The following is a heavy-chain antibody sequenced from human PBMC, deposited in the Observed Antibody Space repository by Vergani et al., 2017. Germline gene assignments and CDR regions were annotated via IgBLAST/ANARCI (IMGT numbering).Heavy chain of an antibody. D-gene: IGHD6-13*01. CDR3: SRGGVGSSWVSPLRGWYYFDY. V-gene: IGHV4-31*01. J-gene: IGHJ4*02. Sequence: QVQLQESGPGLVKPSQTLSLTCTVSGGSISSGGYYWTWIRQHPGKGLEWIGYIYYSGSTYYNPSLKSLVTISVDTSKNQFSLKLSSVTAADTAVYYCSRGGVGSSWVSPLRGWYYFDYWGQGTLVTVSS. CDR1: GGSISSGGYY. CDR2: IYYSGST.